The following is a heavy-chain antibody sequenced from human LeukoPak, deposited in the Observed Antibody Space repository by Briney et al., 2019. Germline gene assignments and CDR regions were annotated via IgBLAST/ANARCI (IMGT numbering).Heavy chain of an antibody. J-gene: IGHJ4*02. CDR1: GGSITRTNY. CDR2: VNLQGST. V-gene: IGHV4-4*02. Sequence: PSETLSLTCTVSGGSITRTNYWTWVRQPPRKGLELIGVVNLQGSTNYNPSLMGRVAISVDMSENHISLQLTSVTAADTAVYYCAREGGPYRPLDYSGQGTLVTVSS. CDR3: AREGGPYRPLDY.